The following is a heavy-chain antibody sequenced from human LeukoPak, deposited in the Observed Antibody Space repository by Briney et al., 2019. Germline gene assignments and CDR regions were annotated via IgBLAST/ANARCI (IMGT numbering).Heavy chain of an antibody. CDR3: ARDSFYTGYDRGFGY. V-gene: IGHV3-64*02. J-gene: IGHJ4*02. D-gene: IGHD5-12*01. Sequence: QTGGSLRLSCTASGFTLSNFAMHWVRQSPDKGLQYVSAISTNGSRTFYADSVKGRIIISRDNSKNTLYLQMGSLRGEDTAVYYCARDSFYTGYDRGFGYWGQGTLVTVSS. CDR2: ISTNGSRT. CDR1: GFTLSNFA.